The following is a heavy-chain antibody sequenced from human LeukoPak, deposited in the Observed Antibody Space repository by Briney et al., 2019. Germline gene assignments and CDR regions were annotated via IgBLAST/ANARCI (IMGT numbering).Heavy chain of an antibody. Sequence: ASVKVSCKASGGTFSSYAISWVRQAPGQGLEWMGGFDPEDGETIYAQKFQGRVTMTEDTSTDTAYMELSSLRSEDTAVYYCATVRILYCSGGSCYSPKSNWFDPWGQGTLVTVSS. D-gene: IGHD2-15*01. CDR1: GGTFSSYA. CDR2: FDPEDGET. V-gene: IGHV1-24*01. J-gene: IGHJ5*02. CDR3: ATVRILYCSGGSCYSPKSNWFDP.